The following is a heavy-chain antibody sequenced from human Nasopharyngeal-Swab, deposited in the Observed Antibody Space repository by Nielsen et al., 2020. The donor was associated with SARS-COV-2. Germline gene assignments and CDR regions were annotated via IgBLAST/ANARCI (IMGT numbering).Heavy chain of an antibody. CDR2: IYTSGST. CDR3: ARELGVMVADYFDY. J-gene: IGHJ4*02. D-gene: IGHD3-16*01. CDR1: GGSISSGSYY. V-gene: IGHV4-61*02. Sequence: SETLSLTCTVSGGSISSGSYYWSWIRQPAGKGLEWIGRIYTSGSTNYNPSLKSRVTISVDTSKNQFSLKLSSVTAADTAVYYCARELGVMVADYFDYWGQGTLVTVSS.